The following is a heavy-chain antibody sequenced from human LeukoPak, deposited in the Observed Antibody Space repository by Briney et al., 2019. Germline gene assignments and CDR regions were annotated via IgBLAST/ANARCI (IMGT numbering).Heavy chain of an antibody. J-gene: IGHJ6*02. CDR1: GFTFSSYA. CDR2: ISGSGGST. D-gene: IGHD1-26*01. Sequence: PGGSLRLSCAASGFTFSSYAMSWVRQAPGKGLEWVSAISGSGGSTYYADSVKGRFTISRDNSKNTLYLQMNSLRAEDTAVYYCAKDQGESGAAFIYYGMDVWGQGTTVTVSS. V-gene: IGHV3-23*01. CDR3: AKDQGESGAAFIYYGMDV.